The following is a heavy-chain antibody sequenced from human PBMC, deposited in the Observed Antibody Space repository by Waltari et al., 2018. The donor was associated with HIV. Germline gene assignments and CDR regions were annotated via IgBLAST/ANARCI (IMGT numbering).Heavy chain of an antibody. CDR1: GFTFDDYA. Sequence: EVQLVESGGGLVQPGRYLRLSCAASGFTFDDYAMHWVRQAPGGGMECVAGMSWNSGRIGYADSVKGRFTISRDNAKNSLYLQMNSLRFEDTALYYCAKAISRIGVTEYYFDYWGQGTLVTVSS. CDR3: AKAISRIGVTEYYFDY. D-gene: IGHD6-19*01. J-gene: IGHJ4*02. CDR2: MSWNSGRI. V-gene: IGHV3-9*01.